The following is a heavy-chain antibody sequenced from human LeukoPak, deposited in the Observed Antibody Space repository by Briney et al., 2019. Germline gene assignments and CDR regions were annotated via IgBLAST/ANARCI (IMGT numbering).Heavy chain of an antibody. V-gene: IGHV4-4*07. Sequence: SETLSLTCTVSGGSLTNYYWSWIRQPAAKGLEWIGRIYSSGSTNYNPSLKSRVTMSVDTSKNQFSLKLSSVTAADTAVYYCARVGGITGTWVPDYWGQGTLVTVSS. CDR1: GGSLTNYY. CDR3: ARVGGITGTWVPDY. J-gene: IGHJ4*02. CDR2: IYSSGST. D-gene: IGHD1-7*01.